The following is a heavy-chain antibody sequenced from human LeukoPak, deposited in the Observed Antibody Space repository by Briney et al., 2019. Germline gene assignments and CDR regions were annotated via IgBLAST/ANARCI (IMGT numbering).Heavy chain of an antibody. J-gene: IGHJ4*02. CDR3: ARASSIAARLLDY. Sequence: GESLKISCKGSGYSFTSHWIGWVRQMPGKGLEWMGIIYPGDSDTRYSPSFQGQVTISADKSISTAYLQWSSLKASDTAMYYCARASSIAARLLDYWGQGTLVTVSS. V-gene: IGHV5-51*01. D-gene: IGHD6-6*01. CDR1: GYSFTSHW. CDR2: IYPGDSDT.